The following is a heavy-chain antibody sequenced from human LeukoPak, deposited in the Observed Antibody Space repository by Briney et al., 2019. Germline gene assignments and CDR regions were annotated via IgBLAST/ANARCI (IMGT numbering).Heavy chain of an antibody. CDR2: ISAYNGNT. Sequence: GASVTISCKASGYTFTSYGISWVRQAPGQGLEWMGWISAYNGNTNYAQKLQGRVTMTTDTSTSTAYMELRSLRSDDTAVYYCARSVVVVAATQIEYYYGMDVWGQGTTVTVSS. J-gene: IGHJ6*02. CDR3: ARSVVVVAATQIEYYYGMDV. V-gene: IGHV1-18*01. CDR1: GYTFTSYG. D-gene: IGHD2-15*01.